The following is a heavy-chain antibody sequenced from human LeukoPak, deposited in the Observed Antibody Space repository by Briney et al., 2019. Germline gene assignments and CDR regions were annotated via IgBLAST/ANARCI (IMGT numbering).Heavy chain of an antibody. J-gene: IGHJ4*02. D-gene: IGHD6-13*01. CDR2: ISSSGSTI. CDR3: ARISGAAAQHFDY. V-gene: IGHV3-48*03. Sequence: GGSLRLSCAASGLTFDDYGMGWVRQAPGRGLEWVSYISSSGSTIYYADSVKGRFTISRDNAKNSLYLQMNSLRAEDTAVYYCARISGAAAQHFDYWGQGTLVTVSS. CDR1: GLTFDDYG.